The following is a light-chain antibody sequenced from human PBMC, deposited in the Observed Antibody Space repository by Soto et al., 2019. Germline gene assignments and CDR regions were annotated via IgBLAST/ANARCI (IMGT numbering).Light chain of an antibody. Sequence: DVVMTQSPDSLAVSLGERTTINCRSSKSVLYSSNNTNDLAWYQKKPGKPPKMLIYWASTRESGVPDRFSGSGSGTNFTLTISRLQAEDLSVYDCHQYCYTPLTVGGGTKVEIK. V-gene: IGKV4-1*01. CDR2: WAS. CDR1: KSVLYSSNNTND. CDR3: HQYCYTPLT. J-gene: IGKJ4*01.